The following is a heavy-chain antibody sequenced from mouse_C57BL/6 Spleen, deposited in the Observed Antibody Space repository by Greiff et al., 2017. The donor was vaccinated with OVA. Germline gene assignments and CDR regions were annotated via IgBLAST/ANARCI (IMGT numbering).Heavy chain of an antibody. CDR3: ARGDHYYGSSYDGYFDV. Sequence: EVKLMESGGGLVKPGGSLKLSCAASGFTFSDYGMHWVRQAPEKGLEWVAYISSGSSTNYYADTVKGRFTFSRDNAKNTLFLQMTSLRSEDTAMYYCARGDHYYGSSYDGYFDVWGTGTTVTVSS. D-gene: IGHD1-1*01. CDR2: ISSGSSTN. J-gene: IGHJ1*03. CDR1: GFTFSDYG. V-gene: IGHV5-17*01.